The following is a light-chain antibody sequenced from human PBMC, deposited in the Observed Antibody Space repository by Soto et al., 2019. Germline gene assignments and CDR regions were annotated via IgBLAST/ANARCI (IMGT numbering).Light chain of an antibody. J-gene: IGKJ4*01. CDR1: QGIRYY. CDR3: QKYNGAPLT. V-gene: IGKV1-33*01. Sequence: DIQMTQSPSSLSASVGDRVTITCQASQGIRYYLNWYQQKPGKAPKLLIYDASRLETGVPSRFSGSGSGTDFTFTISSLQPEDVATYYCQKYNGAPLTFGGGTKVEI. CDR2: DAS.